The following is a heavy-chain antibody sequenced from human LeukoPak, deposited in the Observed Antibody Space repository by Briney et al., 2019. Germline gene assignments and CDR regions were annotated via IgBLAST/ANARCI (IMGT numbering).Heavy chain of an antibody. CDR2: IIPIFGTA. J-gene: IGHJ5*02. CDR1: GGTFSSYA. Sequence: SVKVSCKASGGTFSSYAISWVRQAPGQGLEWMGGIIPIFGTANYAQKFQGRVTITTDESTSTAYMELSSLRSEDTAVYYCANQAPVCGTSCSIRGFDPWCQGTLVTVSS. D-gene: IGHD2-2*01. V-gene: IGHV1-69*05. CDR3: ANQAPVCGTSCSIRGFDP.